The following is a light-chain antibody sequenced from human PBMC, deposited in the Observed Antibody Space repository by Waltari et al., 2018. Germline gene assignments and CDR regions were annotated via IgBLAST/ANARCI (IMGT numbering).Light chain of an antibody. Sequence: DIQMTQSPSTLSASVGDRVTITCRASQNINTWLAWHQQKPGKAPKLLSYKASSLESGVPSRFSGSGSGTEFTLTISSLQPDDFATYYCLQYNGAPRTFGQGTKVEVK. J-gene: IGKJ1*01. CDR3: LQYNGAPRT. CDR1: QNINTW. V-gene: IGKV1-5*03. CDR2: KAS.